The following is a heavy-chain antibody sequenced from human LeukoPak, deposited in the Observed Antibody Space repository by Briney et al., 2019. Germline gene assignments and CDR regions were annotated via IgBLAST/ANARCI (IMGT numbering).Heavy chain of an antibody. CDR2: IKRKSDGGTP. Sequence: PGGSLRLSRAASGFTFSNVWMSWVRQAPGKGLEWVGRIKRKSDGGTPDYAAPVKGRFTISRDDSINTLYLQMNSLKTDDTAVYHCVTGGHYFGTWGQGTLVTVSP. CDR1: GFTFSNVW. D-gene: IGHD3-10*01. CDR3: VTGGHYFGT. V-gene: IGHV3-15*01. J-gene: IGHJ5*02.